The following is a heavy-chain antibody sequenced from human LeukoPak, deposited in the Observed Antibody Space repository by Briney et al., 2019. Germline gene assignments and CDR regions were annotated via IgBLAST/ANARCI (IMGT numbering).Heavy chain of an antibody. CDR2: IYYRGST. CDR1: GVSSNAM. CDR3: ARYYYDSSGYYYENWFDP. Sequence: GVSSNAMAWVRQAPGKGLEWIGSIYYRGSTYYNPSLKSRVTISLDTSKNQFSLKLSSVTAADTAVYYCARYYYDSSGYYYENWFDPWGQGTLVTVSS. V-gene: IGHV4-39*07. D-gene: IGHD3-22*01. J-gene: IGHJ5*02.